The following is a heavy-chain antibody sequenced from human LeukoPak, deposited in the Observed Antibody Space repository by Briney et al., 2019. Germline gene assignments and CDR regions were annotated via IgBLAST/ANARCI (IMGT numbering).Heavy chain of an antibody. CDR1: GGSISSYY. V-gene: IGHV4-59*08. CDR2: IYYSGST. J-gene: IGHJ5*02. D-gene: IGHD6-19*01. CDR3: ARQFSSGWYQSWFDP. Sequence: SPSETLSLTCTVSGGSISSYYWSWIRQPPGKGLEWIGYIYYSGSTNYNPSLKSRATMSVDTSKSQFSLKLSSVTAADTAVYYCARQFSSGWYQSWFDPWGQGTLVTVSS.